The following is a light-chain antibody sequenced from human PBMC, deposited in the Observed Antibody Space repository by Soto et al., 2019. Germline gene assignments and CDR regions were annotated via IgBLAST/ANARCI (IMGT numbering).Light chain of an antibody. V-gene: IGLV2-14*01. CDR2: AVT. CDR3: SSYITTSSRL. Sequence: QSALTQPASVSGSPGQSITISCSGTNGSVGTFNFVSWYQQHPGKAPRLMIYAVTDRPSGVSSRFSGSKSGNTAYLTISGLQAEDEADYYCSSYITTSSRLFGTGTKLTVL. J-gene: IGLJ1*01. CDR1: NGSVGTFNF.